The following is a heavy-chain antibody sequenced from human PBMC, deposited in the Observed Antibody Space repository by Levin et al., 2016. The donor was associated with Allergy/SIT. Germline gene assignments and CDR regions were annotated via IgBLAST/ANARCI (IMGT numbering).Heavy chain of an antibody. CDR2: MNPNGDDT. CDR3: ARDYPFIRVDSGIDY. CDR1: GYTFTSHD. D-gene: IGHD3-10*01. V-gene: IGHV1-8*01. J-gene: IGHJ4*02. Sequence: ASVKVSCKASGYTFTSHDVNWVRQAAGQGLEWMGWMNPNGDDTGIAQKFQGRVTMTADTSTNTAYMELRSLKSDDTAVYYCARDYPFIRVDSGIDYWGQGTQVTVSS.